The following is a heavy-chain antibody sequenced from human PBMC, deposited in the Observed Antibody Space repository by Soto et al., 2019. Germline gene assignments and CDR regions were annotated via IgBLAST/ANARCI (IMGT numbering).Heavy chain of an antibody. D-gene: IGHD1-26*01. V-gene: IGHV4-34*01. Sequence: QVQLQQWGAGLLKPSETLSLTCAVYGGSFSGYYWSWIRQPPGKGLEWIGEINHSGGTNYNPSLKSRVAISVDTSENQFSLNRSSLTAADTAVYYCARGPGVGASFGVSSDAFDIWGQGTMVTVSS. J-gene: IGHJ3*02. CDR2: INHSGGT. CDR1: GGSFSGYY. CDR3: ARGPGVGASFGVSSDAFDI.